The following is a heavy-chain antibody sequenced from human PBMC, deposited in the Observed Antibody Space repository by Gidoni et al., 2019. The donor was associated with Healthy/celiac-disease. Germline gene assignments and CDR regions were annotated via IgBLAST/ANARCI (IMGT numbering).Heavy chain of an antibody. J-gene: IGHJ4*02. CDR3: ARGLRYFDWLPRHHNFDY. CDR1: GGSISSSSYY. CDR2: IYYSGST. V-gene: IGHV4-39*01. D-gene: IGHD3-9*01. Sequence: QLQLQESGPGLVKPSETLSLTCTVPGGSISSSSYYWGWIRQPPGKGLEWIGGIYYSGSTYYNPSLKSRVTISVDTSKNQFSLKLSSVTAADTAVYYCARGLRYFDWLPRHHNFDYWGQGTLVTVSS.